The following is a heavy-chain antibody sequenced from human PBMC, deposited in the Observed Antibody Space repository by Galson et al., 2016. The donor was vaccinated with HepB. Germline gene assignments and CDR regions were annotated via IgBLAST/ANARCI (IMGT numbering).Heavy chain of an antibody. CDR3: ARGGVDYFGSGSYYGTPFDY. V-gene: IGHV4-4*07. CDR1: GGSINSYY. J-gene: IGHJ4*02. D-gene: IGHD3-10*01. Sequence: SETLSLTCTVSGGSINSYYWSWIRQPAGKRLEWIGRIYTSGSTTYNPSLKSRVTMSVDTSKNQFSLKLSSVTAADTAVYYCARGGVDYFGSGSYYGTPFDYWGQGTLVTVSS. CDR2: IYTSGST.